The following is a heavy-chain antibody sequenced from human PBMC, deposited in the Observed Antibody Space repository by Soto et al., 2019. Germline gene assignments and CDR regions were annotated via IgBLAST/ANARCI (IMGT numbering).Heavy chain of an antibody. CDR1: GYPFTRYA. Sequence: ASVKVSCKASGYPFTRYAMHWVRQAPGQSLEWMGWINVGNGNPKYSQRFQGRVTITRDTSASTAYMELSSLTPEDTAVYYCAREDPRGSGWYHWFDPWGQGTLVTVSS. J-gene: IGHJ5*02. CDR2: INVGNGNP. V-gene: IGHV1-3*01. D-gene: IGHD6-19*01. CDR3: AREDPRGSGWYHWFDP.